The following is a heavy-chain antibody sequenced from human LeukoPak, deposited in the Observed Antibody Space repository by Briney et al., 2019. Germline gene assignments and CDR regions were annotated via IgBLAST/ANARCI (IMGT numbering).Heavy chain of an antibody. Sequence: GGSLRLSCAASVFTFSGSVMHWVRQASGKGLEWVGRIRSKANSYATAYAASVKGRFTISRDDSKNTAYLQMNSLKTEDTAVYYCTRLTMVRGVIIDYWGQGTLVTVSS. J-gene: IGHJ4*02. CDR2: IRSKANSYAT. CDR1: VFTFSGSV. V-gene: IGHV3-73*01. D-gene: IGHD3-10*01. CDR3: TRLTMVRGVIIDY.